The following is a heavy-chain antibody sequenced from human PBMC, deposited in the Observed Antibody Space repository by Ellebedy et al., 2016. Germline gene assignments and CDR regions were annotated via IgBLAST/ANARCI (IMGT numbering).Heavy chain of an antibody. CDR3: AREGASWDRGHWYLDL. J-gene: IGHJ2*01. CDR1: GGSFSGYY. Sequence: SETLSLTCAVYGGSFSGYYWSWIRQPPGKGLEWIGEINHSGSTNYNPSLKSRVTISVDTSKNQFSLQLNSVTPEDTAVYYCAREGASWDRGHWYLDLWGRGTLVTVSS. D-gene: IGHD7-27*01. V-gene: IGHV4-34*01. CDR2: INHSGST.